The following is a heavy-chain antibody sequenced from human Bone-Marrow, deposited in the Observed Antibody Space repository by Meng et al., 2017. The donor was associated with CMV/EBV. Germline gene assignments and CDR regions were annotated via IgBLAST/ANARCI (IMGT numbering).Heavy chain of an antibody. CDR2: IFYTGSA. CDR3: ASSRGHALEARRFYLGF. D-gene: IGHD3-10*01. V-gene: IGHV4-61*01. Sequence: ESLRLSCTVSGGSISSGCYYWSWIRQPPGKGLEWFGYIFYTGSANYNPSLKSRVTISVHTSKNQFSLTLSAVTAADTAVDFCASSRGHALEARRFYLGFWAQGTLVTVSS. CDR1: GGSISSGCYY. J-gene: IGHJ4*02.